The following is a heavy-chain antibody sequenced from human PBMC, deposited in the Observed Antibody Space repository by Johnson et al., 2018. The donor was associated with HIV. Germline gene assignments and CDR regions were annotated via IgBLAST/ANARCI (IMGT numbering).Heavy chain of an antibody. CDR3: AGATYYYDTSGYLTRPRAFDV. V-gene: IGHV3-20*04. CDR1: GFTVSTNY. D-gene: IGHD3-22*01. CDR2: INWNGGTP. J-gene: IGHJ3*01. Sequence: EVQLVESGGGLIQPGGSLRLSCAASGFTVSTNYMGWVRLAPGKGLEWVSSINWNGGTPGSADSVKGRFNISRDNAKNSLSLQMNSLRADDTALYYGAGATYYYDTSGYLTRPRAFDVWGQGTIVTVSS.